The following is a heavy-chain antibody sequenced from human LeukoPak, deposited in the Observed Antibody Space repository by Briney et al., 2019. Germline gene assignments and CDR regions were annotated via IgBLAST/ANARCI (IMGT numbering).Heavy chain of an antibody. V-gene: IGHV5-51*01. CDR3: ARPLSGYAFDN. J-gene: IGHJ3*02. CDR1: GYRFASYW. D-gene: IGHD3-22*01. CDR2: IFPTDSDT. Sequence: NRGESLKISCKGSGYRFASYWIAWVLQMPGKGLGWLGIIFPTDSDTRYSPSFQGQVTISADKSISTAYLQWSSLKASDTAMYYCARPLSGYAFDNWGQGTMVTVSS.